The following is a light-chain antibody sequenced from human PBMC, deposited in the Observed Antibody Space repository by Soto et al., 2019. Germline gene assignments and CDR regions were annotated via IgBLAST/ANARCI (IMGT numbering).Light chain of an antibody. Sequence: DIQMTQSPSSLSASVGDRVTITCRASQGISNYLAWYQQKPGKVPKLLIYAASTLQSQVPSRFSGSRSGTDFTLTIICLQAEDVGSYYCQKYNSALLTFGGGNKVDIK. V-gene: IGKV1-27*01. J-gene: IGKJ4*01. CDR3: QKYNSALLT. CDR2: AAS. CDR1: QGISNY.